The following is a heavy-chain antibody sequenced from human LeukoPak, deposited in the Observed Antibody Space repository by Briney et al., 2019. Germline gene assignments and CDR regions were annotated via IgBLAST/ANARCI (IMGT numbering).Heavy chain of an antibody. V-gene: IGHV3-23*01. D-gene: IGHD4/OR15-4a*01. CDR3: AKGHSDYGTGFDC. CDR1: GLTFNNFA. CDR2: ISGTGDNT. Sequence: GGSLRLFCAASGLTFNNFAMIWVRQAPRMGLVSFLVISGTGDNTYYADSVKGRFTISRDNSQNTLYLQMNSLRAEDTAVYYCAKGHSDYGTGFDCWGQGTLVTVAS. J-gene: IGHJ4*02.